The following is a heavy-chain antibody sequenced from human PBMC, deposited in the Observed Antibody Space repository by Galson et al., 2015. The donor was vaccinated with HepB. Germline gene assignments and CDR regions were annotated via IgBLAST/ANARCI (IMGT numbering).Heavy chain of an antibody. V-gene: IGHV1-69*01. D-gene: IGHD2-2*01. J-gene: IGHJ6*02. CDR3: ANVVPSTIFPYYAMDV. CDR2: IIPMYATA. Sequence: SCKASGVTFSYYVISWVRQAPGQGLEWLGGIIPMYATAHYAQKFQGRVTITADESTTTAYMELSNLRSEDTAVYYCANVVPSTIFPYYAMDVWGRGTTVTVSS. CDR1: GVTFSYYV.